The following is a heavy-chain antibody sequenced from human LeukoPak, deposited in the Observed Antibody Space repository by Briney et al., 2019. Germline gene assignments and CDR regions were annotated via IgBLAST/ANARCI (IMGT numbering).Heavy chain of an antibody. J-gene: IGHJ3*02. CDR1: GGSVRSFQ. V-gene: IGHV4-59*08. CDR3: ARRPYYSDGSGPGAFDI. CDR2: IHHSGYT. Sequence: SETLSLTCKVSGGSVRSFQWSCMRQPPGKGREWIVGIHHSGYTNYSPSLKSRVTISLDTSKNHFSLGLSSVTAADTAVYYCARRPYYSDGSGPGAFDIWGHGTMVTVSS. D-gene: IGHD3-22*01.